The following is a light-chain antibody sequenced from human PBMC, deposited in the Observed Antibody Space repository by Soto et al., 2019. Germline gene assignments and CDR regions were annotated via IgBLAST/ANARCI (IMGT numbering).Light chain of an antibody. CDR3: SPYTSSSTYV. V-gene: IGLV2-14*01. CDR1: SSDVGGYKY. J-gene: IGLJ1*01. CDR2: EVS. Sequence: QSALTQPASVSGSPGQSITISCTGTSSDVGGYKYVSWYQQHPGKAPKLMIFEVSNRPSGVSNRFSGSKSGNTASLTISGLQAEDEGDYYCSPYTSSSTYVFGTGTKLTVL.